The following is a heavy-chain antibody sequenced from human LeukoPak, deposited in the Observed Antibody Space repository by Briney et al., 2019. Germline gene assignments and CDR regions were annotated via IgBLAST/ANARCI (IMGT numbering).Heavy chain of an antibody. CDR3: ARETPPGWVRTGDFDY. V-gene: IGHV3-20*04. CDR1: GFTFDDYG. J-gene: IGHJ4*02. D-gene: IGHD3-10*01. CDR2: TNWNGGST. Sequence: GGSLRLSCAASGFTFDDYGMSWVRQAPGKGLEWVYGTNWNGGSTGYVDSVKGRFTISRDNAKKSLYLQMNSLRVEDTALYYCARETPPGWVRTGDFDYWGQGTLVTVSS.